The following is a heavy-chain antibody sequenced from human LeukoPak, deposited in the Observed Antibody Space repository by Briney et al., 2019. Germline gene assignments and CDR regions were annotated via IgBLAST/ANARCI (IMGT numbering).Heavy chain of an antibody. V-gene: IGHV4-39*01. CDR3: ATPGGYCSSTSCYDGAIDY. Sequence: SETLSLTCTVSGGSISSSSYYWGWIRQPPGKGLEWSGSIYYSGRTYYNPSLKSRVTISVDTSQNQFSLKLSSVTAADTAVYYCATPGGYCSSTSCYDGAIDYWGQGTLVTVSS. CDR2: IYYSGRT. J-gene: IGHJ4*02. D-gene: IGHD2-2*01. CDR1: GGSISSSSYY.